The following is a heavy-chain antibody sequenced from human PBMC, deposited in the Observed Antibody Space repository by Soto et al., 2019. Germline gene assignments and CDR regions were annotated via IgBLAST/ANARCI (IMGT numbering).Heavy chain of an antibody. V-gene: IGHV1-18*04. Sequence: GASVKISCKASGYTFTSYGISWVRQAPGQGLEWMGWISAYNGNTNYAQKLQGRVTMTTDTSTSTAYMELRSLRSDDTAVYYCARPASYYYDSSGYFEYFDYWGQGTLVTVSS. CDR3: ARPASYYYDSSGYFEYFDY. CDR1: GYTFTSYG. D-gene: IGHD3-22*01. CDR2: ISAYNGNT. J-gene: IGHJ4*02.